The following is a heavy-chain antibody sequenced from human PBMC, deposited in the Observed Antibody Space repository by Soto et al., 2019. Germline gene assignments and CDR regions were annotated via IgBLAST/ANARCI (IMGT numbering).Heavy chain of an antibody. CDR2: IAYDGSRQ. D-gene: IGHD3-22*01. J-gene: IGHJ4*02. V-gene: IGHV3-33*05. Sequence: HPGGSLGLSCAASGFTFSGHGMHWVRQAPGKGLEWVAVIAYDGSRQYYGDCVKGRFTISRDNSKNTVDLQMNSLRGEDTAVYYCARWVSYNDDKSGYLDYWGQGTPVTVS. CDR1: GFTFSGHG. CDR3: ARWVSYNDDKSGYLDY.